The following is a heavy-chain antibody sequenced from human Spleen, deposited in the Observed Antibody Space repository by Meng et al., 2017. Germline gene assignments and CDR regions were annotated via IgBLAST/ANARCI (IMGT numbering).Heavy chain of an antibody. J-gene: IGHJ4*02. V-gene: IGHV4-61*02. CDR3: ARQWGGSYR. Sequence: LRLSCTVSGGSIRGGTYYWSWIRQPAGKGLEWIGRIHTSGSTNYNPSLKSRVTISADTSKNQFSLKLSSVTAADTTVYYCARQWGGSYRGGQGTLVTVSS. CDR2: IHTSGST. D-gene: IGHD1-26*01. CDR1: GGSIRGGTYY.